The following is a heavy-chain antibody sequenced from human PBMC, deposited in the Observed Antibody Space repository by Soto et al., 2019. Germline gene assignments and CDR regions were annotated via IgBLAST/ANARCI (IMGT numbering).Heavy chain of an antibody. CDR3: ARGYYYGSGNPSGDV. CDR1: GGTFSSYT. J-gene: IGHJ6*04. D-gene: IGHD3-10*01. CDR2: IIPILGIA. Sequence: ASVKVSCKASGGTFSSYTISWVRQAPGQGLEWMGRIIPILGIANYAQKFQGRVTITADKSTSTAYMGLSSLRSEDTAVYYCARGYYYGSGNPSGDVWGKGTTVTVSS. V-gene: IGHV1-69*02.